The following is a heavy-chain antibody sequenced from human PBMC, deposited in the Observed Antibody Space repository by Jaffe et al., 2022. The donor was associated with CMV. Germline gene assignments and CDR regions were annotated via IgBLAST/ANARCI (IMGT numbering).Heavy chain of an antibody. CDR3: ARPLACSSTSCYGGNTENWFDP. D-gene: IGHD2-2*01. V-gene: IGHV5-10-1*03. CDR2: IDPSDSYT. Sequence: EVQLVQSGAEVKKPGESLRISCKGSGYSFTSYWISWVRQMPGKGLEWMGRIDPSDSYTNYSPSFQGHVTISADKSISTAYLQWSSLKASDTAMYYCARPLACSSTSCYGGNTENWFDPWGQGTLVTVSS. CDR1: GYSFTSYW. J-gene: IGHJ5*02.